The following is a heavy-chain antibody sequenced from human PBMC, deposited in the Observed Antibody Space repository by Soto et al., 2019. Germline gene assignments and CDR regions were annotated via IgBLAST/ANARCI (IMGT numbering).Heavy chain of an antibody. V-gene: IGHV3-23*01. D-gene: IGHD5-12*01. CDR3: AKGSIEYSASVDN. CDR2: ISARGGRS. Sequence: EVHLLESGGGLVQPGGSLRLSCAASGFSFNSYATVWVRQAPGNGLEWVSVISARGGRSYFADSVKGRFTISRDNYKNVLSLLMNSLRAEDTAIYFCAKGSIEYSASVDNWGQGTLVLVSS. CDR1: GFSFNSYA. J-gene: IGHJ4*02.